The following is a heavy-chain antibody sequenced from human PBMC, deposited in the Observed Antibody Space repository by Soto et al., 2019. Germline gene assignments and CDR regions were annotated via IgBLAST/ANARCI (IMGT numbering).Heavy chain of an antibody. CDR1: GYTFTSYY. J-gene: IGHJ4*02. CDR2: INPSGGST. D-gene: IGHD3-9*01. CDR3: ARDRYYDILTGYSGFGY. V-gene: IGHV1-46*01. Sequence: ASVKVSCKASGYTFTSYYMHWVRQAPGQGLEWMGIINPSGGSTSYAQKFQGRVTMTRDTSTSAVYMELSSLRSEDTAVYYCARDRYYDILTGYSGFGYWGQGTLVTVSS.